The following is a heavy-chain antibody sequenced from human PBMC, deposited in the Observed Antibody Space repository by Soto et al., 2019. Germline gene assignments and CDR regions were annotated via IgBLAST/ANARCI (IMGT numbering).Heavy chain of an antibody. Sequence: QVQLQESGPGLVKPSQTLSLTCTVSGGSISSGDYYWSWIRQPPGKGLEWIGYIYYSGSTYYNPSPXRXITISVDTSKNQFSLKLSSVTAADTAVYYCARERPDGARLDPWGQGTLVTVSS. CDR3: ARERPDGARLDP. J-gene: IGHJ5*02. CDR1: GGSISSGDYY. CDR2: IYYSGST. V-gene: IGHV4-30-4*01. D-gene: IGHD6-6*01.